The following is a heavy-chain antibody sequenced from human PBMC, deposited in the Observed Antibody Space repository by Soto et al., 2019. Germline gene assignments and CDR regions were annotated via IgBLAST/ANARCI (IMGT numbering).Heavy chain of an antibody. CDR2: INPYNGGT. J-gene: IGHJ4*02. CDR1: GYSFTDYC. Sequence: ASVKVSCKASGYSFTDYCMHWVRQAPGQGLEWMGWINPYNGGTIYAQKFQGRVTMTRDTSISTAYMELSGLRSDDTAVYYCAREIVGTYTSDYWGQGTLVTVSS. D-gene: IGHD1-26*01. CDR3: AREIVGTYTSDY. V-gene: IGHV1-2*02.